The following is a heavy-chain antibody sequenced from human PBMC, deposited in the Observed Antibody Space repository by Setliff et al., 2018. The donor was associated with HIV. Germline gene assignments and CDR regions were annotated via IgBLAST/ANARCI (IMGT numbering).Heavy chain of an antibody. D-gene: IGHD2-15*01. J-gene: IGHJ4*02. CDR2: IIPMFSIP. Sequence: SVKVSCKAVGYTFSGYYLHWVRQAPGQGLEWMGRIIPMFSIPNYSQRFQGRVTITADRSTNTVYLELTSLTSEDTAVYYCARELGEYCSGGTCYHHYYFDYWGPGTLVTVSS. CDR3: ARELGEYCSGGTCYHHYYFDY. V-gene: IGHV1-69*04. CDR1: GYTFSGYY.